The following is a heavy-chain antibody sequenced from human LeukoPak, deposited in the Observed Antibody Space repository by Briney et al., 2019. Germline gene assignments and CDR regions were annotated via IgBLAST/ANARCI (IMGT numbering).Heavy chain of an antibody. V-gene: IGHV4-61*01. CDR2: IFYSGST. J-gene: IGHJ4*02. Sequence: SETLSLTCTVSGGSITSGTYYWSWIRQSPGKGLEWIGYIFYSGSTSYNPSLKNRVTISVDTSKNQFSLKLSSVIAADTAVYYCARDRGKLLAYFDYWGQGTLVTVSS. D-gene: IGHD3-10*01. CDR3: ARDRGKLLAYFDY. CDR1: GGSITSGTYY.